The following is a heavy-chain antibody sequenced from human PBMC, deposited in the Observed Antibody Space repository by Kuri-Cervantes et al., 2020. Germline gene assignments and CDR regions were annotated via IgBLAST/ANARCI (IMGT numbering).Heavy chain of an antibody. D-gene: IGHD6-19*01. Sequence: GESLKISCAASGFTVSSNYMSWVRQAPGKGLEWVSVIYSGGSTYYADSVKGRFTISRDNSKNTLYLQINSLRAEDTAVYYCAKDGQWPIDYWGQGTLVTVSS. J-gene: IGHJ4*02. CDR1: GFTVSSNY. CDR3: AKDGQWPIDY. V-gene: IGHV3-53*05. CDR2: IYSGGST.